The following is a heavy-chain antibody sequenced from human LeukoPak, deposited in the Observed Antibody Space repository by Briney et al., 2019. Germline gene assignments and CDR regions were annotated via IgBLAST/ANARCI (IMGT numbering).Heavy chain of an antibody. D-gene: IGHD6-13*01. CDR2: IYHSGST. CDR1: GYSISSGYY. J-gene: IGHJ5*02. V-gene: IGHV4-38-2*02. CDR3: ARAYRSSWYANWFDP. Sequence: TLSLTCTVSGYSISSGYYWGWIRQPPGKGLEWIGSIYHSGSTYYNPSLKSRVTISVDTSKNQFSLKLSSVTAADTAVYFCARAYRSSWYANWFDPWGQGTLVTVSS.